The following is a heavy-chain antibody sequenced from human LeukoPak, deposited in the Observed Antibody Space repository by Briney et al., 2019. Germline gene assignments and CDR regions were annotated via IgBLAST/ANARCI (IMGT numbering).Heavy chain of an antibody. CDR3: ARDSCSSTSSCRGRRLAYMDV. V-gene: IGHV1-69*13. CDR1: GYTLTSYG. CDR2: IIPIFGTA. J-gene: IGHJ6*03. D-gene: IGHD2-2*01. Sequence: GASVKVSCKASGYTLTSYGISWVRQAPGQGLERMRGIIPIFGTANYAQKFQGRVTITADESTSTAYMELSSLRSEDTAVYYCARDSCSSTSSCRGRRLAYMDVWGKGTTVTVSS.